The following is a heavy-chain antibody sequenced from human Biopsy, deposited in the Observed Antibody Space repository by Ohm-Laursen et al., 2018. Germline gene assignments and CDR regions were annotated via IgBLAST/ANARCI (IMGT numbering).Heavy chain of an antibody. V-gene: IGHV4-59*11. CDR3: ARGSNEYGGLYFPH. D-gene: IGHD4-23*01. CDR1: GGSFTGHY. Sequence: SETLSLTCTVSGGSFTGHYWSWIRQPPGKGLEGIGHISYTGYTSYKSSLKSRVTISLDTSRKHFSLRLTSLAAADTAVYYCARGSNEYGGLYFPHWGQGTLVTVSS. J-gene: IGHJ1*01. CDR2: ISYTGYT.